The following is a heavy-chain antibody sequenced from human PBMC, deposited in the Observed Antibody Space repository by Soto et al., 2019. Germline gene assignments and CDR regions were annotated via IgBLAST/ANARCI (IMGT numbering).Heavy chain of an antibody. J-gene: IGHJ5*02. CDR2: NYYSGST. D-gene: IGHD3-10*01. Sequence: QVQLQESGPGLVKPSETLSLTCTVSGGSISSYYWSWIRQPPGKGLERIGYNYYSGSTNYNPSLKSRVTIAVETTKNQFALKPGFVTAANTAVYYCARPARFGEFSWFDPWGQGTLVTVSS. CDR3: ARPARFGEFSWFDP. CDR1: GGSISSYY. V-gene: IGHV4-59*08.